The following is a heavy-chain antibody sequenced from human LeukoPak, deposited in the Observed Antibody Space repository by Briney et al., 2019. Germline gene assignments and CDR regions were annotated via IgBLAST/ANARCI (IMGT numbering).Heavy chain of an antibody. V-gene: IGHV1-46*01. CDR2: INPSGGST. CDR1: GYTFTSYG. Sequence: ASVKVSCKASGYTFTSYGISWVRQAPGQGLEWMGIINPSGGSTSYAQKFQGRVTMTRDTSTSTVYMELSSLRSEDTAVYYCARDGRDEGNDYWGQGTLVTVSS. J-gene: IGHJ4*02. D-gene: IGHD5-24*01. CDR3: ARDGRDEGNDY.